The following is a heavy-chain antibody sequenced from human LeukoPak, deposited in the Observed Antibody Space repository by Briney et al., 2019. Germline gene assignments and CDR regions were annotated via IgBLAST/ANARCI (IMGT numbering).Heavy chain of an antibody. CDR2: ISAYNGDT. V-gene: IGHV1-18*01. CDR3: ARSDCSSTSCPGDY. D-gene: IGHD2-2*01. Sequence: ASVKVSCKASGYTFTSYGISWVRQAPGQGLEWMGWISAYNGDTNYAQKLQGRVTMTTDTSTSTAYMELRSLRSDDTAVYYCARSDCSSTSCPGDYWGQGTLVTVSS. CDR1: GYTFTSYG. J-gene: IGHJ4*02.